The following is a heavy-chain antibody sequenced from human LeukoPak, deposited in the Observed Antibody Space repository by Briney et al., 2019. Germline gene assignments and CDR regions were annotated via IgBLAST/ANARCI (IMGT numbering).Heavy chain of an antibody. CDR3: ARGRISGYPVFDY. J-gene: IGHJ4*02. Sequence: ASVKVSCKASGGTFSSYAISWVRQAPGQGLEWMGGIIPIFGTANYAQKFQGRVTITADESTSTAYMELSSLRSEDTAVYYCARGRISGYPVFDYWGQGTLVTVSS. CDR2: IIPIFGTA. D-gene: IGHD3-22*01. CDR1: GGTFSSYA. V-gene: IGHV1-69*13.